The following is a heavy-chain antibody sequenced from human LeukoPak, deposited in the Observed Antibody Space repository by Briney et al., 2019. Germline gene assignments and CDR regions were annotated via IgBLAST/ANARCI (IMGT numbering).Heavy chain of an antibody. CDR3: AKDREAVAGAYYFDY. CDR1: GFTFDDYA. Sequence: SLRLSCAASGFTFDDYAMHWVRQAPGKGLEWVSGISWNSGSIGYADSVKGRFTISRDDAKDSLYLQMNSLRAEDTALYYCAKDREAVAGAYYFDYWGQGTLVTVSS. V-gene: IGHV3-9*01. J-gene: IGHJ4*02. D-gene: IGHD6-19*01. CDR2: ISWNSGSI.